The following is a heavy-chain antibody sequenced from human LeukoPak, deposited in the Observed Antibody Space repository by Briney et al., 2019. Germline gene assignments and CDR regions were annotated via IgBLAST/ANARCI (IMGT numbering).Heavy chain of an antibody. V-gene: IGHV4-31*03. CDR2: IYYSGST. Sequence: SETLSLTCTVSGGSISSGGYYWSWIRQHPGKGLEWIGYIYYSGSTYYNPSLKSRVTISVDRSKNLFSLKLSSVTAADTAVYYCARDLGGEFDPWGQGTLVTVSS. J-gene: IGHJ5*02. D-gene: IGHD2-21*01. CDR3: ARDLGGEFDP. CDR1: GGSISSGGYY.